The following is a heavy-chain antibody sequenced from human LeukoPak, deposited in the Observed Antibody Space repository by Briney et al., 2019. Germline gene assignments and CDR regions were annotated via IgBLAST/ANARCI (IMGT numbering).Heavy chain of an antibody. CDR2: IIPIFGTA. Sequence: SVKVSCKASGGTFSSYAISWVRQAPGQGLEWMGGIIPIFGTANYAQKFQGRVTITTDESTSTAYMELSSLRSEDTAAYYCARSKEKGRDGYNYLDYWGQGTLVTVSS. V-gene: IGHV1-69*05. CDR1: GGTFSSYA. CDR3: ARSKEKGRDGYNYLDY. D-gene: IGHD5-24*01. J-gene: IGHJ4*02.